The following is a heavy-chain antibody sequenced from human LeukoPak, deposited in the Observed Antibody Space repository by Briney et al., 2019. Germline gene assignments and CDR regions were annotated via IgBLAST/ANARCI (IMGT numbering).Heavy chain of an antibody. V-gene: IGHV3-30*18. CDR1: GFSFSDYG. CDR3: AKDSSSYLDSSGFDY. D-gene: IGHD3-22*01. Sequence: PGGSLRLFCAASGFSFSDYGMHWVRQAPGKGLEWVAVIIYDGSDKYYADSVKGRFTISRGNSKNTLYLQMNSLRAEDMAVYYCAKDSSSYLDSSGFDYWGPGTLVTVSS. CDR2: IIYDGSDK. J-gene: IGHJ4*02.